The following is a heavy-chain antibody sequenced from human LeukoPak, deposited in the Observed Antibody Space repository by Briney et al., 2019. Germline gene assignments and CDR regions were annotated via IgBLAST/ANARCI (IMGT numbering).Heavy chain of an antibody. J-gene: IGHJ4*02. CDR2: IKQDGSET. CDR3: ARDVAAAASSLA. V-gene: IGHV3-7*01. D-gene: IGHD6-13*01. Sequence: GGSLRLSCAASGFTFSNYWMSWVRQAPGKGLEWVANIKQDGSETSYVDSVKGRFTISRDNAKNSLYLQMNSLRAEDTAVYYCARDVAAAASSLAWGQGTLVTVSS. CDR1: GFTFSNYW.